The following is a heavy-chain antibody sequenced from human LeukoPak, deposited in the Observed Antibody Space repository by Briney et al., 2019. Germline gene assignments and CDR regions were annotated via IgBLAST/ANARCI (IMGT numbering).Heavy chain of an antibody. CDR3: ARGGTLRWYTN. D-gene: IGHD4-23*01. CDR1: GDSISTYY. Sequence: PSETLSLTCTVSGDSISTYYWSWIRQPPGKGLEWIGSIYYSGSTYYNPSLKSRVTISVDTSKNQFSLKLSSVTAADTAVYYCARGGTLRWYTNWGQGTLVTVSS. J-gene: IGHJ4*02. CDR2: IYYSGST. V-gene: IGHV4-59*04.